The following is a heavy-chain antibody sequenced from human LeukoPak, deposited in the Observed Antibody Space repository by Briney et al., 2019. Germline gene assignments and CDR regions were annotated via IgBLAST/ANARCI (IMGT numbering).Heavy chain of an antibody. CDR3: ARTQLDLDGFDI. CDR1: GFIFGDYY. J-gene: IGHJ3*02. CDR2: ISSGTINHS. D-gene: IGHD1-1*01. Sequence: GGALRLSCRASGFIFGDYYMNWIRQAPGKGLECLSYISSGTINHSNYADSVKGRFTISRDNARNSLYLQMNSLRGEDTAVYYCARTQLDLDGFDIWGQGTTVTVSS. V-gene: IGHV3-11*06.